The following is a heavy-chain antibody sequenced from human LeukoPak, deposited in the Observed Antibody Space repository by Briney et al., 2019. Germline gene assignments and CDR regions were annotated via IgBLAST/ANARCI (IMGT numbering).Heavy chain of an antibody. V-gene: IGHV4-34*01. Sequence: PSETLSLTCAVYGASFSGYYWSWIRQPPGKGLEWIGEINHSGSTNYNPSLKSRVTTSVDTSNNQFSLKLSSVTAADTAVYYCARRSMVRGTQYIHRNNWFDPWGQGTLVTVSS. CDR1: GASFSGYY. CDR2: INHSGST. CDR3: ARRSMVRGTQYIHRNNWFDP. J-gene: IGHJ5*02. D-gene: IGHD3-10*01.